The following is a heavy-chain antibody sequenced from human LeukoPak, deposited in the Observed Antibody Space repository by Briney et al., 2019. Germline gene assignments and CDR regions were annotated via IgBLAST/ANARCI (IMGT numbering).Heavy chain of an antibody. CDR1: GYIFSSYR. J-gene: IGHJ6*02. CDR2: IYPTDSDT. D-gene: IGHD1-7*01. Sequence: PGQSLKISCKGSGYIFSSYRIGWVRQMPGKGLEWMGIIYPTDSDTRYSPSFQGQVTISVDKSINTTFLQWSSLRASDTAMYYCVRHAASTGATRLDVWGQGTTVTVSS. V-gene: IGHV5-51*01. CDR3: VRHAASTGATRLDV.